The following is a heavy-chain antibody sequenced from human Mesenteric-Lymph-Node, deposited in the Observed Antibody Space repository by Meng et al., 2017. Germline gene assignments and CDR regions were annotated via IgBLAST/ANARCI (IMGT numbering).Heavy chain of an antibody. CDR1: GGSFSGYY. D-gene: IGHD3-22*01. J-gene: IGHJ4*02. CDR2: INHSGST. V-gene: IGHV4-34*01. Sequence: SETLSLTCAVYGGSFSGYYWSWIRQPPGKGLEWIGEINHSGSTNYNPSLKSRVTISVDTSKNQFSLKLSSVTAADTAVYYCARDYYYEGFDYWGQGTLVTGYS. CDR3: ARDYYYEGFDY.